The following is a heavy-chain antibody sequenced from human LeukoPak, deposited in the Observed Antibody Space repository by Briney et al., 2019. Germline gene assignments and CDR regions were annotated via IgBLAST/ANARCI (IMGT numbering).Heavy chain of an antibody. CDR1: GFTFSSYD. CDR2: ISYDGSNK. CDR3: ARSLASRIAARYEYFQH. Sequence: PGMSLRLSCAATGFTFSSYDIHWVRQAPGKGLDWVAVISYDGSNKYYADSVKGRFTISRDNSKNTLYLQMNSLRAEDTAVYYCARSLASRIAARYEYFQHWGQGTLVTVSS. D-gene: IGHD6-6*01. J-gene: IGHJ1*01. V-gene: IGHV3-30-3*01.